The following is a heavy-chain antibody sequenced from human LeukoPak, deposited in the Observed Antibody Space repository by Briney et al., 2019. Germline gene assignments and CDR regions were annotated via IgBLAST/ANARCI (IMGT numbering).Heavy chain of an antibody. J-gene: IGHJ6*02. V-gene: IGHV1-24*01. D-gene: IGHD6-13*01. CDR3: AREGYSSSWYSAKPRPYYGMDV. CDR2: FDPEDGET. Sequence: ASVKVSCKVSRYTLTELSMHWVRQAPGKGLEWMGGFDPEDGETIYAQKFQGRVTMTEDTSTDTAYMELSSLRSEDTAVYYCAREGYSSSWYSAKPRPYYGMDVWGQGTTVTVSS. CDR1: RYTLTELS.